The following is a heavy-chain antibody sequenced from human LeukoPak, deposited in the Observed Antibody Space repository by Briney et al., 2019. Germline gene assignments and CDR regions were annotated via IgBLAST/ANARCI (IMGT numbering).Heavy chain of an antibody. CDR2: ISGSGGST. J-gene: IGHJ3*02. D-gene: IGHD3-22*01. V-gene: IGHV3-23*01. CDR1: GFTFSSYA. CDR3: ASPPYDSSGYSLGDDAFDI. Sequence: GGSLRLSCAASGFTFSSYAMSWVRQAPGKGLEWVSAISGSGGSTYYADSVKGRFTISRDNSKNTLYLQMNSLRAEDTAVYYCASPPYDSSGYSLGDDAFDIWGQGTMVTVSS.